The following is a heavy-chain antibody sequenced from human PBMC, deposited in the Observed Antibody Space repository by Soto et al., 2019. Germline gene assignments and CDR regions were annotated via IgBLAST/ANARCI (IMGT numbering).Heavy chain of an antibody. CDR3: ARDNLGYYDSSGYSYNVDP. V-gene: IGHV1-69*06. D-gene: IGHD3-22*01. CDR2: IIPIFGTA. CDR1: GGTFSSYA. Sequence: SVKVSCKASGGTFSSYAISWVRQAPGQGLEWMGGIIPIFGTANYAQKFQGRVTITADKSTSTAYMELSSLRSEDTAVYYCARDNLGYYDSSGYSYNVDPWGQGTLVTASS. J-gene: IGHJ5*02.